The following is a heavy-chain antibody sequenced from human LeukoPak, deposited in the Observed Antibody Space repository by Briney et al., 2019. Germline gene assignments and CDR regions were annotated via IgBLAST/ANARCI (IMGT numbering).Heavy chain of an antibody. Sequence: GGSLRLSCAASGFTFSSYWMSWVRQAPGKGLEWVANIKQDGSEKYYVDSVKGRFTISRDNAKNSLYLQMNSLRAEDTAVYYCARVVPTPGGITMIVVAFDIWGQGTMVTVSS. V-gene: IGHV3-7*01. CDR3: ARVVPTPGGITMIVVAFDI. CDR2: IKQDGSEK. D-gene: IGHD3-22*01. CDR1: GFTFSSYW. J-gene: IGHJ3*02.